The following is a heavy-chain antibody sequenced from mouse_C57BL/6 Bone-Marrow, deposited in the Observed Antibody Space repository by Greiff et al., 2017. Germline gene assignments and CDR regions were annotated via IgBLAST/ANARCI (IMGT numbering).Heavy chain of an antibody. D-gene: IGHD1-1*01. CDR1: GYTFTDYE. CDR2: IDPETGGT. Sequence: QVQLKESGAELVRPGASVTLSCKASGYTFTDYEMPWVKQTPVHGLEWIGAIDPETGGTAYNQKFKGKAILTADKSSSTAYMQLRSLTSEDSAVYYCTRGNCYGGSYWYFDVWGTGTTVTVSS. CDR3: TRGNCYGGSYWYFDV. V-gene: IGHV1-15*01. J-gene: IGHJ1*03.